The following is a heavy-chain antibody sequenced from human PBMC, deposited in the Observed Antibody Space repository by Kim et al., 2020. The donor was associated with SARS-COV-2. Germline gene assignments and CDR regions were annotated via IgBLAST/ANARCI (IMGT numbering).Heavy chain of an antibody. CDR3: AKDQLTGTNWGDAFDI. D-gene: IGHD1-20*01. J-gene: IGHJ3*02. V-gene: IGHV3-43*01. Sequence: DSVKGRFTISRDNSKNSLYLQMNSLRTEDTALYYCAKDQLTGTNWGDAFDIWGQGTMVTVSS.